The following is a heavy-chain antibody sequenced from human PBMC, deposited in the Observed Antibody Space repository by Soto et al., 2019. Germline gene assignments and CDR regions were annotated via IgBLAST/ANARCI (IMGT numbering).Heavy chain of an antibody. D-gene: IGHD1-1*01. Sequence: PGGSLRLSCAASGFTFSSFGMHWVRQAPGKGLEWVAVIWYDGSNKYYADSVKGRFTISRDNSKNTLYLQMNSLRAEDTAVYYCARDGYRERYHAYWSQGTLVTVSS. J-gene: IGHJ4*02. V-gene: IGHV3-33*01. CDR1: GFTFSSFG. CDR2: IWYDGSNK. CDR3: ARDGYRERYHAY.